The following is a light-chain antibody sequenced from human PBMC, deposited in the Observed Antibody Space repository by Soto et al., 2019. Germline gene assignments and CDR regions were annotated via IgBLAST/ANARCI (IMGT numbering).Light chain of an antibody. CDR2: KAS. CDR1: QTISSW. Sequence: DIQVTQSPSPLSGSVGDRVTITCRASQTISSWLAWYQQKPGKAPKLLIYKASTLKSGVPSRFSGSGSGTEFTLTITSLQPDDFATYYCQHYNSYPWTFGQGTKVDIK. J-gene: IGKJ1*01. V-gene: IGKV1-5*03. CDR3: QHYNSYPWT.